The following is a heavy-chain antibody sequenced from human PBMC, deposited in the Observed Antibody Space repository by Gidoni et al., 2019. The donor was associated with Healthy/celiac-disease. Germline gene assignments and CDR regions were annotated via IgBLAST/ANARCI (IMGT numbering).Heavy chain of an antibody. CDR1: GFTFSSYE. Sequence: EVQLVESGGGLVQPGGSLRLSCAASGFTFSSYEMNWVRQSPGKGLEWVSYISSSGSTIYYAYSVKGRFTITRYNAKNSLYRQMNRLRAEDTAVYYCARDVRGIKYYYGSGSYSPDAFDIWGQGTMVTVSS. J-gene: IGHJ3*02. CDR3: ARDVRGIKYYYGSGSYSPDAFDI. CDR2: ISSSGSTI. V-gene: IGHV3-48*03. D-gene: IGHD3-10*01.